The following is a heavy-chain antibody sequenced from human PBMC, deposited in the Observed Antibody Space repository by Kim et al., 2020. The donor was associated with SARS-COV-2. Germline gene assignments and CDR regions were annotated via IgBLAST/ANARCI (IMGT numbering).Heavy chain of an antibody. V-gene: IGHV3-74*01. Sequence: GGSLRLSCAASGFTFSSYWMHWVRQAPGKGLVWVSRINSDGSSTSYADSVKGRFTISRDNAKNTLYLQMNSLRAEDTAVYYCARDASVGYYYYYYGMDVWGQGTTVTVSS. J-gene: IGHJ6*02. CDR1: GFTFSSYW. CDR3: ARDASVGYYYYYYGMDV. D-gene: IGHD2-2*01. CDR2: INSDGSST.